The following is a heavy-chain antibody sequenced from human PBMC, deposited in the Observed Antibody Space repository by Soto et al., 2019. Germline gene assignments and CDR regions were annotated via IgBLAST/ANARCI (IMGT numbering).Heavy chain of an antibody. CDR2: ITPFSGDV. CDR1: GNTFTYRY. CDR3: ASGGAGSGPFTWELPDH. V-gene: IGHV1-45*02. D-gene: IGHD1-26*01. J-gene: IGHJ4*02. Sequence: QMQQVQSGAEVKKTGSSVTVSCKALGNTFTYRYLHWVRQAPGQALEWMGWITPFSGDVHYAQKFQERVTITRDRSINTAYMQMSSLRSEDTAMYFCASGGAGSGPFTWELPDHWGQGTLVTVSS.